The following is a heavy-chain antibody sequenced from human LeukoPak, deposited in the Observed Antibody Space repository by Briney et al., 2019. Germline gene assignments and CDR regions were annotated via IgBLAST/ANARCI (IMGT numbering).Heavy chain of an antibody. CDR2: IWYDGSNK. J-gene: IGHJ4*02. CDR1: GFTFSSYG. Sequence: GRSLRLSCAASGFTFSSYGMHWVRQAPGKGLEWVAVIWYDGSNKYYADSVKGRFTISRDNSKNTLYVQMNSLRAEDTAVYFCAKDWGDYYASGSSYLDDWGQGTLVTVSS. V-gene: IGHV3-33*06. D-gene: IGHD3-10*01. CDR3: AKDWGDYYASGSSYLDD.